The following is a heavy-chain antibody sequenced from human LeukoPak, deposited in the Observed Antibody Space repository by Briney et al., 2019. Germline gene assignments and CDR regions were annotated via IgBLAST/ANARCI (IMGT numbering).Heavy chain of an antibody. Sequence: GASVKVSCKASGYTFTGYYMHWVRQAPGQGLEWMGWINPNSGGTNYAQKFQGRVTMTRATSISTAYMELSRLRSDDTAVYYCAKWLRVATTYFDYWGQGVLVTVSS. D-gene: IGHD5-24*01. V-gene: IGHV1-2*02. J-gene: IGHJ4*02. CDR3: AKWLRVATTYFDY. CDR2: INPNSGGT. CDR1: GYTFTGYY.